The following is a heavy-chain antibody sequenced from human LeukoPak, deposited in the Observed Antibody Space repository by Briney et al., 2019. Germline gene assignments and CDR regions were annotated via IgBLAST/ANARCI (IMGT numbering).Heavy chain of an antibody. Sequence: ASVKVSCKASGYTFTGYYMHWVRQAPGQGLEWMGWINPNSGGTNYAQKFQGRVTMTRDTSISTAYMELSRLRSDDTAVYYCARDNLKYTVTTPDYRGQGTLVTVSS. J-gene: IGHJ4*02. CDR3: ARDNLKYTVTTPDY. V-gene: IGHV1-2*02. D-gene: IGHD4-11*01. CDR2: INPNSGGT. CDR1: GYTFTGYY.